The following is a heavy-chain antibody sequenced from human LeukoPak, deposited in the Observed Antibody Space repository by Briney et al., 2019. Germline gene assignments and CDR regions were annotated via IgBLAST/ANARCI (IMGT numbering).Heavy chain of an antibody. Sequence: SETLSLTCTVSGDSTSSSNYYWGWIRQPPGKGLEWIGSMYYGGSTYYNPSLKSRVTISVDKSKNQFSLQLNSVTAADTAVYYCARHDSTGNYFHYWGQGTLVTVSS. CDR2: MYYGGST. D-gene: IGHD3-22*01. CDR1: GDSTSSSNYY. V-gene: IGHV4-39*01. J-gene: IGHJ4*02. CDR3: ARHDSTGNYFHY.